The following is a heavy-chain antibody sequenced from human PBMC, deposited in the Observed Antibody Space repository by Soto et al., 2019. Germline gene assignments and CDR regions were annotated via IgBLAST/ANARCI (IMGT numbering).Heavy chain of an antibody. J-gene: IGHJ6*02. CDR3: GRGPSPRAPAGGTPYYYAMDV. CDR1: GYDFTAYD. V-gene: IGHV1-8*02. D-gene: IGHD6-13*01. Sequence: ASVKVSCKASGYDFTAYDINWVRQASGQGLEWMGWMNPINGAAGSARRFQGRISMTRNTATGTAYLELTSLRSDDSAVYYCGRGPSPRAPAGGTPYYYAMDVRGQGTTVTVSS. CDR2: MNPINGAA.